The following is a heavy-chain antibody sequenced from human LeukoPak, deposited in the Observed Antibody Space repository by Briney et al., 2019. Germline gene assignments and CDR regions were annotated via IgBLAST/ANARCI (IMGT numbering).Heavy chain of an antibody. J-gene: IGHJ4*02. D-gene: IGHD3-22*01. Sequence: WASVKVSCKASGYTFTGYYMHWVRQAPGQGLEWMGWINPNSGGTNHAQKFQGRVTMTRDTSISTAYMELSRLRSDDTAVYYCARGQGYYYDSSGSKGMEGDYWGQGTLVTVSS. CDR2: INPNSGGT. CDR3: ARGQGYYYDSSGSKGMEGDY. V-gene: IGHV1-2*02. CDR1: GYTFTGYY.